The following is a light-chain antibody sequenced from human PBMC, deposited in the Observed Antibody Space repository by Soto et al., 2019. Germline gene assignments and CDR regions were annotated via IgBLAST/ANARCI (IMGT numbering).Light chain of an antibody. CDR2: GAS. V-gene: IGKV3-20*01. CDR3: QQYGSSGT. J-gene: IGKJ1*01. Sequence: EIVLTQSPGTLSLSPGERATLSCRASQSVHSNYLAWYQQKPAQAPRLLIYGASTRATGIPDRFDGSGSGTDFTLTISRLEPEDFAVYYCQQYGSSGTFGQGTKVDIK. CDR1: QSVHSNY.